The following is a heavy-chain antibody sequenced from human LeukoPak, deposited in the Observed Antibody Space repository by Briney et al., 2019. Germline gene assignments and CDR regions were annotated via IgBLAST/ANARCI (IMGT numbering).Heavy chain of an antibody. J-gene: IGHJ4*02. CDR1: GYTFTSYA. CDR2: INTNTGNP. Sequence: ASVKVSCKASGYTFTSYAMNWVRQAPGQGLEWMGWINTNTGNPTYAQGFTGRFVFSLDTSVSTAYLQISSLKAEDTAVYYCARDLRLIVATVYFDYWGQGTLVTVSS. CDR3: ARDLRLIVATVYFDY. V-gene: IGHV7-4-1*02. D-gene: IGHD5-12*01.